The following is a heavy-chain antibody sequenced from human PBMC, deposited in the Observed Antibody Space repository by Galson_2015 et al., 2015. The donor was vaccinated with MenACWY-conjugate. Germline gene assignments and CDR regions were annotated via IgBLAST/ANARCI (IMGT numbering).Heavy chain of an antibody. CDR2: ISSSSTI. J-gene: IGHJ4*02. D-gene: IGHD4-17*01. CDR3: AREGARYGDYPFDY. V-gene: IGHV3-48*02. CDR1: GFTFSSYS. Sequence: SLRLSCAASGFTFSSYSMNWVRQAPGKGLEWVSYISSSSTIYYADSVKGRFTISRDNAKNSLYLQMNSLRDEDTAVYYCAREGARYGDYPFDYWGQGTLVTVSS.